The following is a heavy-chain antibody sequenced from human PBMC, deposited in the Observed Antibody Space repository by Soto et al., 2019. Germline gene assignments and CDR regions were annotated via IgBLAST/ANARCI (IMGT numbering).Heavy chain of an antibody. V-gene: IGHV3-7*01. CDR3: AIHPRRGAFDL. Sequence: GGSLRLSCAASGFTFSSYWMSWVRQAPGKGLEWVANIKQDGSEKYSVDSVKGRFTISRDNAKSSLYLQMNSLRAEDTAVYYCAIHPRRGAFDLWGQGTMVTVSS. J-gene: IGHJ3*01. D-gene: IGHD3-10*01. CDR1: GFTFSSYW. CDR2: IKQDGSEK.